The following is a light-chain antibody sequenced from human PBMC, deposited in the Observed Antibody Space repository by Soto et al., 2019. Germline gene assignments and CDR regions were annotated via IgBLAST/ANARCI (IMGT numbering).Light chain of an antibody. CDR3: QQYDNLPPFT. Sequence: DIQMTQSPASLSASVGARVSITCQASQDIRTSLSWFQQKPGRPTKLLIYGASNLETGVPSRFRGSGSGTDFTFTISSLQPEDIATYYCQQYDNLPPFTFGPGTRVDIK. J-gene: IGKJ3*01. CDR1: QDIRTS. CDR2: GAS. V-gene: IGKV1-33*01.